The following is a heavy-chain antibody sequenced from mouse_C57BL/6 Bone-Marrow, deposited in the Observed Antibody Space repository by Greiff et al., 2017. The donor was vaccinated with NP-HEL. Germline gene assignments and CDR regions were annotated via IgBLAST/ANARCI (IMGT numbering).Heavy chain of an antibody. CDR1: GYTFTSYW. CDR2: IHPNSGST. J-gene: IGHJ2*01. V-gene: IGHV1-64*01. D-gene: IGHD3-3*01. Sequence: VKLQQPGAELVKPGASVKLSCKASGYTFTSYWMHWVKQRPGQGLEWIGMIHPNSGSTNYTEQFKSKATLTVDTYSSTAYMQLSSLTSEYSAVYYSARVGDYWGQGTTLTVSS. CDR3: ARVGDY.